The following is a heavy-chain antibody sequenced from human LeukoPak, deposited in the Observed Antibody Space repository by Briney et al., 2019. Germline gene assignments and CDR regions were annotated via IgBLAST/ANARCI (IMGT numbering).Heavy chain of an antibody. Sequence: PGRSLRLSCAASGFTFSSYAMHWVRQAPGKGLEWVAVISYDGSNKYYADSVKGRFTISRDNSKNTLYLQMNSLRAEDTAVYYCARDLDYPNGGSFDYWGQGTLVTVSS. CDR3: ARDLDYPNGGSFDY. D-gene: IGHD2-8*01. J-gene: IGHJ4*02. CDR1: GFTFSSYA. CDR2: ISYDGSNK. V-gene: IGHV3-30-3*01.